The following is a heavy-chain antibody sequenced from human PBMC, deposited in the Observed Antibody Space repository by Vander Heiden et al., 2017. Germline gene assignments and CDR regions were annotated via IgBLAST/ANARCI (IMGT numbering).Heavy chain of an antibody. V-gene: IGHV3-30*04. J-gene: IGHJ6*02. Sequence: QVQLVESGGGVVQPGGSLRLSCAASGFTFRSYAMHWVRQAPGKGLEWVAVISYDGSNKYYADSVKGRFTISRDNSKNTLYLQMNSLRAEDTAVYYCARPLGDFWSGELYGMDVWGQGTTVTVSS. CDR3: ARPLGDFWSGELYGMDV. CDR2: ISYDGSNK. D-gene: IGHD3-3*01. CDR1: GFTFRSYA.